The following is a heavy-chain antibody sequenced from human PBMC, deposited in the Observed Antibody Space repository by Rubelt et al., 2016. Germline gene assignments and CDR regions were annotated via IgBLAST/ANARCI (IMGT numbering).Heavy chain of an antibody. CDR1: GGSISSYY. CDR2: IYYSGST. V-gene: IGHV4-59*08. CDR3: ATLSSSWYPAFDY. J-gene: IGHJ4*02. D-gene: IGHD6-13*01. Sequence: QVQLQESGPGLVKPSETLSLTCTVSGGSISSYYWSWIRQPPGKGLEWIGYIYYSGSTNYNPPLKSRVTISVDTSKNQFSLKLSSVTAADTAVYYCATLSSSWYPAFDYWGQGTLVTVSS.